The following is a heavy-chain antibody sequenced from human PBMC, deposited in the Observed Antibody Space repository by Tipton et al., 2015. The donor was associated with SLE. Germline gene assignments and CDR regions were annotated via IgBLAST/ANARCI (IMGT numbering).Heavy chain of an antibody. Sequence: TLSLTCTVSGGSISSSPFYWGWIRQPPGKGLEWIGSLDYSGNTYYNPSLKSRISISVDRSKNQFSLKLSSVTAADAAVDYCARAFGDSSGYLDYWGLGTLVTVSS. J-gene: IGHJ4*02. D-gene: IGHD2-15*01. CDR3: ARAFGDSSGYLDY. V-gene: IGHV4-39*07. CDR2: LDYSGNT. CDR1: GGSISSSPFY.